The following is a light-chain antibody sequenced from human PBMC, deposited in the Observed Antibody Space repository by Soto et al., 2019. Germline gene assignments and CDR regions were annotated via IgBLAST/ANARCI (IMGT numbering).Light chain of an antibody. CDR3: QQYYSFPIT. CDR2: KAS. J-gene: IGKJ5*01. CDR1: RSISSW. Sequence: DIQITQSPSIVSACVGDRVTITCRASRSISSWLAWYQQKPGKAPKLLIYKASGLESGVPSRFSGSGSGTDFTLTISSLQSEDFATYYCQQYYSFPITFGQGTRLEIK. V-gene: IGKV1-5*03.